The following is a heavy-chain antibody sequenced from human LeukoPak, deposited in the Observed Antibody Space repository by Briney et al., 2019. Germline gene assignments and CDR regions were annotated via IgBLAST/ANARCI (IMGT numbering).Heavy chain of an antibody. V-gene: IGHV4-39*01. CDR3: AKHEGSYYDKSGYTFDF. CDR1: GGSISSSSYY. J-gene: IGHJ4*02. Sequence: SETLSLTCTVSGGSISSSSYYWGWIRQPPGKGLEWIGSIYYSGSTYYNPSLKSRVTISVDTSKNQFSLKLRSVTAADRAVYYCAKHEGSYYDKSGYTFDFWGQGTLVTVSS. CDR2: IYYSGST. D-gene: IGHD3-22*01.